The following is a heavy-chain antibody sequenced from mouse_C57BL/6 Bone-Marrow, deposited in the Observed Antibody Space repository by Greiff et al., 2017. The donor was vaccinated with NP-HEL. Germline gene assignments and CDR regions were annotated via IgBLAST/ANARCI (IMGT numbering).Heavy chain of an antibody. CDR2: IYTGSGST. Sequence: VQLQQPGAELVKPGASVKMSCKASGYTFTSYWITWVKQRPGQGLEWIGDIYTGSGSTNYNEKFKSKATLTVDTSSITPSMQLRCLTSVASAVSYFARGSPVDYCGQGTTLTFSS. CDR1: GYTFTSYW. V-gene: IGHV1-55*01. D-gene: IGHD6-2*01. CDR3: ARGSPVDY. J-gene: IGHJ2*01.